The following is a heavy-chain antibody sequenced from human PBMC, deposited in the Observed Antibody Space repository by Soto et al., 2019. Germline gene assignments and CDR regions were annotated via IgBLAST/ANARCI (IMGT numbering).Heavy chain of an antibody. CDR1: GFTFNNAW. CDR3: TTAENYYDSSSFDY. V-gene: IGHV3-15*01. Sequence: GGSLRLSCVASGFTFNNAWMSWVRQAPGEGLEWVGRIKSKTDGGTTDYAALVKGRFTISRDDSKTTLYLQMNGLKTEDTAVYYCTTAENYYDSSSFDYWGQGTLVTVSS. D-gene: IGHD3-22*01. J-gene: IGHJ4*02. CDR2: IKSKTDGGTT.